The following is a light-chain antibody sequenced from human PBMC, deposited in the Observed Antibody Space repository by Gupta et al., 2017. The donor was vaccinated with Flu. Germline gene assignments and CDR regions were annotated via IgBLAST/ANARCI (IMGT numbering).Light chain of an antibody. CDR2: DAS. CDR1: QSVSSSY. CDR3: QQYGRSPFT. Sequence: GTLALSPGERATLSCRASQSVSSSYLAWYQQKPGQAHRLLIYDASSRATGIPDSFSGSGSGTDFTLTISRLEPEDFAVYYCQQYGRSPFTFGPGTKVDIK. J-gene: IGKJ3*01. V-gene: IGKV3-20*01.